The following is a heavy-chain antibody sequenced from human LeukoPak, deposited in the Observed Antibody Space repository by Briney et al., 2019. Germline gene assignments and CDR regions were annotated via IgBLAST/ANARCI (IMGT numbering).Heavy chain of an antibody. CDR3: ARPLDYYDSRLDAFDI. V-gene: IGHV5-51*03. Sequence: GESLKISCTGSGYSFTSYWIGWVRQMPGKGLEWMGIIYPGDSDTRYSPSFQGQVTISADKSISTAYLQWSSLKASDTAMYYCARPLDYYDSRLDAFDIWGQGTMVTVSS. D-gene: IGHD3-22*01. CDR2: IYPGDSDT. J-gene: IGHJ3*02. CDR1: GYSFTSYW.